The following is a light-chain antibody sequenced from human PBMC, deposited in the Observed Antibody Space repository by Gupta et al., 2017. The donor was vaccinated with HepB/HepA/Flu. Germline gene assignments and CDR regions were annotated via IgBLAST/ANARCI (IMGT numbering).Light chain of an antibody. Sequence: EIVMTQSPATLSVSPGERVTLSCRASQSVSSNLAWYQQKPGQAPRLLIYSASTRASGIPARFSGSGYGTEFTLTISSRQSEDFAVYYCQQYNNCPPYTFGQGTKLEIK. V-gene: IGKV3-15*01. CDR2: SAS. J-gene: IGKJ2*01. CDR1: QSVSSN. CDR3: QQYNNCPPYT.